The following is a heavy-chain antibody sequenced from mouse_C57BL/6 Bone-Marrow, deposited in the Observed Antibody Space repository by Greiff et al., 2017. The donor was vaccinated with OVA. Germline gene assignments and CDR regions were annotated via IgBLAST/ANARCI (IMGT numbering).Heavy chain of an antibody. J-gene: IGHJ2*01. Sequence: EVQLQQSGPELVKPGASVKISCKASGYTFTDYYMNWVKQSHGKSLEWIGDINPNNGGTSYNQKFKGKATLTVDKSSSTAYMELRSLTSEDSAVYYCARWGDGSFDYWGQGTTLTVSS. D-gene: IGHD2-3*01. CDR3: ARWGDGSFDY. CDR2: INPNNGGT. CDR1: GYTFTDYY. V-gene: IGHV1-26*01.